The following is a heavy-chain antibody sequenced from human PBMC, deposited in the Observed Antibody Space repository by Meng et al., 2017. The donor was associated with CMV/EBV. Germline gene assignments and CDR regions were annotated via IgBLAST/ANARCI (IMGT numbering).Heavy chain of an antibody. CDR2: ISSSSSYI. J-gene: IGHJ4*02. D-gene: IGHD3-3*01. V-gene: IGHV3-21*01. CDR1: GFTFSSYS. CDR3: ARDGGVTIFGVVIPIDY. Sequence: GGSLRLSCAASGFTFSSYSMNWVRQAPGKGLEWVSSISSSSSYIYYADSVKGRFTISRDTAKNSLYLQMNSLRAEDTAVYYCARDGGVTIFGVVIPIDYWGQGTLVTVSS.